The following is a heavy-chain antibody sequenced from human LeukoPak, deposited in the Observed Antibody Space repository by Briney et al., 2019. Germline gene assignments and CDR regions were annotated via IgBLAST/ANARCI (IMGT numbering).Heavy chain of an antibody. J-gene: IGHJ6*02. Sequence: GGSLRLSCAASGFTFSSYGMHWVRQAPGKGLEWVAVISYDGSNKYYADSVKGRFTISRDNSKNTLYLQMNSLRAEDTAVYHCAKDYATADYYYGMDVWGQGTTVTVSS. V-gene: IGHV3-30*18. CDR1: GFTFSSYG. CDR3: AKDYATADYYYGMDV. D-gene: IGHD4-17*01. CDR2: ISYDGSNK.